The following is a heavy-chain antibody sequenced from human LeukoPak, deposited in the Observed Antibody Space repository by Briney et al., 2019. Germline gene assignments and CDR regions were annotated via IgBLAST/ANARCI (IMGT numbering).Heavy chain of an antibody. D-gene: IGHD5-18*01. CDR2: ISYDGSNK. CDR1: GFTFSSYG. V-gene: IGHV3-30*18. Sequence: GGSLRLSCAASGFTFSSYGMHRVRQAPGKGLEWVAVISYDGSNKYYADSVKGRFTIPRDNSKNTLYLQMNSLRAEDTAVYYCAKDPRGYSYGGIDYWGQGTLVTVSS. J-gene: IGHJ4*02. CDR3: AKDPRGYSYGGIDY.